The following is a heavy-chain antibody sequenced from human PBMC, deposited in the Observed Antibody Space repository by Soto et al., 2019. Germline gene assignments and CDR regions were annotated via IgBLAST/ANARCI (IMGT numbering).Heavy chain of an antibody. Sequence: PSATLSLTCAVSGGSISSGGYSWSWIRQPPGKGLEWIGYIYHSGSTYYNPSLKSRVTISVDRSKNQFSLKLSSVTAADTAVYYCARNDGYGALNIDYWGQGTLVTVSS. CDR2: IYHSGST. CDR3: ARNDGYGALNIDY. D-gene: IGHD5-12*01. CDR1: GGSISSGGYS. J-gene: IGHJ4*02. V-gene: IGHV4-30-2*01.